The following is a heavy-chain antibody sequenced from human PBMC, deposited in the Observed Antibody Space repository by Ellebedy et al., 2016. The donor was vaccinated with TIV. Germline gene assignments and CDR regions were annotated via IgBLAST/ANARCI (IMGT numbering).Heavy chain of an antibody. CDR3: AKDLHGRGSSPHY. J-gene: IGHJ4*02. CDR1: GFTFSSYA. Sequence: GGSLRLSXAASGFTFSSYAMSWVRQAPGKGLEWVSAISGSGGSTYYADSVKGRFTISRDNSKNTLYLQMNSLRAEDTAVYYCAKDLHGRGSSPHYWGQGTLVTVSS. D-gene: IGHD1-26*01. CDR2: ISGSGGST. V-gene: IGHV3-23*01.